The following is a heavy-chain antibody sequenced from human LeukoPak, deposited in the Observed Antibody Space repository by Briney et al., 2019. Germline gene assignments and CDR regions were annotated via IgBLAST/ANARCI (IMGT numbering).Heavy chain of an antibody. V-gene: IGHV3-23*01. J-gene: IGHJ4*02. D-gene: IGHD3-10*01. CDR1: GFTFSSYA. CDR2: ISGSGGSI. CDR3: AKDENYGSGSYWPGVFDY. Sequence: GGSLRLSCAASGFTFSSYAMSWVRQAPGKGLEWVSSISGSGGSIYYADSVKGRFTISRDNSKNTLYLQMNSLRAEDTAVYYCAKDENYGSGSYWPGVFDYWGQGTLVTVSS.